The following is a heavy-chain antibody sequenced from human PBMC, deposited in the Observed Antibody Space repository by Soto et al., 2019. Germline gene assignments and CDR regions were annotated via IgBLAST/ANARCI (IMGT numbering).Heavy chain of an antibody. J-gene: IGHJ3*02. D-gene: IGHD2-2*01. Sequence: AAPVNRSRKAAVYANTSDYMHCRLHTQKQGLEWMGIINPSGGSTSYAQKFQGRVTMTRDTSTSTVYMELSSLRSEDTAVYYCARWTALLSSTSIHDAFDIWGEGTMVTGSS. CDR2: INPSGGST. CDR1: VYANTSDY. V-gene: IGHV1-46*03. CDR3: ARWTALLSSTSIHDAFDI.